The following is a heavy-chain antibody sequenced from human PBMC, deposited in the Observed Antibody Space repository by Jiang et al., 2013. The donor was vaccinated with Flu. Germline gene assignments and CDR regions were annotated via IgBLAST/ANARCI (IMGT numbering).Heavy chain of an antibody. J-gene: IGHJ2*01. CDR1: GGSISSSSYY. CDR2: IYYSGST. CDR3: ARRGGSSSIRYFDL. D-gene: IGHD1-26*01. V-gene: IGHV4-39*01. Sequence: GSGLVKPSETLSLTCTVSGGSISSSSYYWGWIRQPPGKGLEWIGSIYYSGSTYYNPSLKSRVTISVDTSKNQFSLKLSSVTAADTAVYYCARRGGSSSIRYFDLWGRGTLVTVSS.